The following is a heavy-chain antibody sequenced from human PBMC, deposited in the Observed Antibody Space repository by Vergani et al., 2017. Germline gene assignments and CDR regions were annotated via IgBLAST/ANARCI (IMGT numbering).Heavy chain of an antibody. D-gene: IGHD5-18*01. V-gene: IGHV4-34*11. CDR2: ISDSGST. CDR1: GGSFSGYY. Sequence: QVQLQQWGAGLLKPSETLSLTCAVYGGSFSGYYWSWIRQPPGKGLEWIGYISDSGSTNYNPSLKSRVTISVDTSKNQFSLKLSSVTAADTAVYYCARGWIQLLGRYYFDYWGQGTLVTVSS. CDR3: ARGWIQLLGRYYFDY. J-gene: IGHJ4*02.